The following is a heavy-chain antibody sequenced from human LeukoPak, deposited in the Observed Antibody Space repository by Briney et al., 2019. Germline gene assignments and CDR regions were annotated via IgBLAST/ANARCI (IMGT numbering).Heavy chain of an antibody. CDR2: ITGGGDTT. CDR3: ARDARLVAFDN. Sequence: GGSLRLSCAASGFTFNDYEMNWVRQAPGKGLEWVSGITGGGDTTFYADSVKGRFTISRDNPKNTLYLQMNSLRADDTAVYYCARDARLVAFDNWGQGTLVTVSS. CDR1: GFTFNDYE. V-gene: IGHV3-23*01. D-gene: IGHD5-12*01. J-gene: IGHJ4*02.